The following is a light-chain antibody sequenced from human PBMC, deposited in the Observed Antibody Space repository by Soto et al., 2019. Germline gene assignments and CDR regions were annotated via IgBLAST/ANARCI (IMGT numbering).Light chain of an antibody. CDR3: QQYDNWPPYT. J-gene: IGKJ2*01. Sequence: EIVLTQSPGTLSLSPGERATLSCRASQSVSSSYLAWYQQKPGQAPRLLIYRTSNRATGIPDRFSGSGSGTDFTLTISRLEPEDFAVYWCQQYDNWPPYTFGQGTKVEI. V-gene: IGKV3-20*01. CDR1: QSVSSSY. CDR2: RTS.